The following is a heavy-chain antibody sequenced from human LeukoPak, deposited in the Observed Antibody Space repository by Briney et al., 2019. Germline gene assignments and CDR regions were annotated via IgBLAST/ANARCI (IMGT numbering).Heavy chain of an antibody. Sequence: SETLSLTCTVSGGSISSYYWSWIRQPPGKGPEWIGYIYYSGSTNYNPSLKSRVTISVDTSKNQFSLKLSSVTAADTAVYYCASSMVRGVTYDYWGQGTLVTVSS. J-gene: IGHJ4*02. CDR3: ASSMVRGVTYDY. CDR2: IYYSGST. V-gene: IGHV4-59*01. CDR1: GGSISSYY. D-gene: IGHD3-10*01.